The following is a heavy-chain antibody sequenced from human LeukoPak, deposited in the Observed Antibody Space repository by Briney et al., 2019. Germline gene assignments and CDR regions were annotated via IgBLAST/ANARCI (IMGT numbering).Heavy chain of an antibody. D-gene: IGHD3-10*01. Sequence: GGSLRLSCAASGFTFSSYSMNWVRQAPGKGLEWVSYISSSSSTIYYADSVKGRFTISRDNAKNSLYLQMNDLRAEDTAVYYCARVGSYGMDVWGQGTTVTVSS. CDR1: GFTFSSYS. CDR2: ISSSSSTI. V-gene: IGHV3-48*01. J-gene: IGHJ6*02. CDR3: ARVGSYGMDV.